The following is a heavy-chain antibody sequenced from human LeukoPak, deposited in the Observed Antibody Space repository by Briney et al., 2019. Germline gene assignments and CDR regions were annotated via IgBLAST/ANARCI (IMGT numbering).Heavy chain of an antibody. CDR1: GFTVSSNY. J-gene: IGHJ4*02. Sequence: TGGSLRLSCAASGFTVSSNYMSWVRQAPGKGLEWVSVIYSGGTTYYADSVKGRFTISRDNSKNTVYLQMNSLRVEDTALYYCVRSLDYWGQGTLVTVSS. CDR2: IYSGGTT. V-gene: IGHV3-53*01. CDR3: VRSLDY.